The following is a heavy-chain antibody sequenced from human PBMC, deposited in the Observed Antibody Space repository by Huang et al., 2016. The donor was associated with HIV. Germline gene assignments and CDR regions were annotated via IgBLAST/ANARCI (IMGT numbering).Heavy chain of an antibody. V-gene: IGHV1-18*01. Sequence: QIQLMQSGPELKQPGASGKVSCKASGYTFTSYGITWVRQAPGKGPAWRGWISASSGDTAYAQKFQGRVTLTTATSTNISYMELRSLRSDDTAKYYCARDPKYHRIGYYRQRRGIDIWGQGTMVIVSS. CDR3: ARDPKYHRIGYYRQRRGIDI. D-gene: IGHD3-22*01. J-gene: IGHJ3*02. CDR1: GYTFTSYG. CDR2: ISASSGDT.